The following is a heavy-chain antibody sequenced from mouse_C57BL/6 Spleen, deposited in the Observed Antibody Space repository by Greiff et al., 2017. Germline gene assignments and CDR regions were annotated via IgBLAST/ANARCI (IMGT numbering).Heavy chain of an antibody. CDR3: ARSLSLLTWFAY. D-gene: IGHD2-1*01. J-gene: IGHJ3*01. Sequence: VQLKESGPELVKPGASVKISCKASGYSFTSYYIHWVKQRPGQGLEWIGWIYPGSGNTKYNEKFKGKATLTADTSSSTAYMQLSSLTSEDSAVYYCARSLSLLTWFAYWGQGTLVTVSA. V-gene: IGHV1-66*01. CDR1: GYSFTSYY. CDR2: IYPGSGNT.